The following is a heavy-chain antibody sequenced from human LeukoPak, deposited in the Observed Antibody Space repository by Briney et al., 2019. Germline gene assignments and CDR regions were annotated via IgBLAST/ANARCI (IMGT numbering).Heavy chain of an antibody. Sequence: ASVKVSCKASGYTFTSYGISWVRQAPGQGLEGMGWISAYNGNTNYAQKLQGRVTMTTDTSTSTAYMELRSLRSDDTAVYYCARDYWDIVVVVAATPFDYWGQGTLVTVSS. CDR3: ARDYWDIVVVVAATPFDY. D-gene: IGHD2-15*01. J-gene: IGHJ4*02. CDR1: GYTFTSYG. CDR2: ISAYNGNT. V-gene: IGHV1-18*01.